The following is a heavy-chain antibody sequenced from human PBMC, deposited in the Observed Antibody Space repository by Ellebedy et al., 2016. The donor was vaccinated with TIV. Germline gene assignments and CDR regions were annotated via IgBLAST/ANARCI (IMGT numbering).Heavy chain of an antibody. J-gene: IGHJ4*02. D-gene: IGHD1-26*01. CDR1: GFTFNTYS. CDR3: ARGGAGFDSMNRELSFDS. V-gene: IGHV3-48*02. Sequence: GGSLRLSXAASGFTFNTYSMNWVRQAPGKGLERVAFIRSSINSLSYADSVKGRFTISRDDAENSLYLQMNSLRDEDTALYYCARGGAGFDSMNRELSFDSWGQGTLVIVSS. CDR2: IRSSINSL.